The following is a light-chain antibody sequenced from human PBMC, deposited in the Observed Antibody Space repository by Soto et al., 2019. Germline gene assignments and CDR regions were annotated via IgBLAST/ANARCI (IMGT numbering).Light chain of an antibody. CDR2: GNS. J-gene: IGLJ3*02. CDR1: SSNIGAGYD. CDR3: QSYDSSLSGGV. Sequence: QSVLTQPPSVSGAPGQRGTISCTGSSSNIGAGYDVHWYQQLPGTAPKLLIYGNSNRPSGVPDRFSGSKSGTSASLAITGLRAEDEADYYCQSYDSSLSGGVFGGGTKVTVL. V-gene: IGLV1-40*01.